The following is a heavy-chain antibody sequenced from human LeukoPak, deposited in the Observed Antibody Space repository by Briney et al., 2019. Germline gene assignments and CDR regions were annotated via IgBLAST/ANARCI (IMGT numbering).Heavy chain of an antibody. Sequence: GGSLRLSCEASGFTFSNHWMHWVRQAPGKGLVWVSVVSKDGSTSIYADSVRGRLTISRDNAKNTLYLQMNSLRVEDTSVYYCARDYYMGIVDQWGQGTRVTVSS. D-gene: IGHD3-22*01. CDR1: GFTFSNHW. V-gene: IGHV3-74*01. J-gene: IGHJ5*02. CDR2: VSKDGSTS. CDR3: ARDYYMGIVDQ.